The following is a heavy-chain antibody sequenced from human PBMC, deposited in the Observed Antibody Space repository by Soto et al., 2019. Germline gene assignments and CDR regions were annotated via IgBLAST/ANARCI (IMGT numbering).Heavy chain of an antibody. D-gene: IGHD3-9*01. CDR2: ISAYNGNT. V-gene: IGHV1-18*01. Sequence: ASVKVSCKGSGYTFTSYGISWVRQAPGQGLEWMGWISAYNGNTNYAQKLQGRVTMTTDTSTSTAYMELRSLRSDDTAVYYCARAGYDILTGYPYFDYWGQGTLVTVSS. J-gene: IGHJ4*02. CDR3: ARAGYDILTGYPYFDY. CDR1: GYTFTSYG.